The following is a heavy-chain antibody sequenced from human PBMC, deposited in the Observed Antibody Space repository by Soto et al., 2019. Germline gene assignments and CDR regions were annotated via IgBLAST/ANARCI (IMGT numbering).Heavy chain of an antibody. CDR3: ANVSGSDPISYWRFGMDV. D-gene: IGHD1-26*01. CDR1: GGTFGGYA. Sequence: QVQLVQSGGEVKKPGSSVKVSCKASGGTFGGYAIGWVRQAPGQGLEWMGGIIPAFGVPNYAHRFQDSVTFTADEPTSAGYMDLSSLTSEDPAVYFCANVSGSDPISYWRFGMDVWGQGTTVTVSS. CDR2: IIPAFGVP. J-gene: IGHJ6*02. V-gene: IGHV1-69*01.